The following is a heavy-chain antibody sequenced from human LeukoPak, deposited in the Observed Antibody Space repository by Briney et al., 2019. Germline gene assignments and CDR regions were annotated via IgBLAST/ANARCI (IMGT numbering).Heavy chain of an antibody. J-gene: IGHJ3*02. V-gene: IGHV4-59*11. CDR3: ARDPATVTKGLDI. CDR2: ISYIGST. Sequence: SETLSLTCTVSGGSFSSHYWSWIRQPPGKGLEWIGYISYIGSTNYNPSLKSRVTISVDTSKKQFSLKLSSVTAADTAVYYCARDPATVTKGLDIWGQGTMVTVSS. D-gene: IGHD4-17*01. CDR1: GGSFSSHY.